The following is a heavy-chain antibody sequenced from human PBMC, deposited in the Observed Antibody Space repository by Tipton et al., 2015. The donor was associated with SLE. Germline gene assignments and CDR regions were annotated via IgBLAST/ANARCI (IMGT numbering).Heavy chain of an antibody. CDR1: GFTFSSYA. CDR3: AKFEKTTDFYLDS. Sequence: SLRLSCAASGFTFSSYALSWVRRAPGKGLEWVSAISGGGGGAYYAGFVKGRFSISIDKSKKTLFLQMNSLRVDDTATYYCAKFEKTTDFYLDSWGQGTLVSVSS. V-gene: IGHV3-23*01. CDR2: ISGGGGGA. J-gene: IGHJ4*02. D-gene: IGHD1/OR15-1a*01.